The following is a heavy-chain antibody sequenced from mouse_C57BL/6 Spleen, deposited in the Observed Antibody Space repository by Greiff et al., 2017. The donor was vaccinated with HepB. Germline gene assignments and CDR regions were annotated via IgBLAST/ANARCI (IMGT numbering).Heavy chain of an antibody. CDR1: GYTFTDYY. CDR2: INPYNGGT. D-gene: IGHD2-4*01. J-gene: IGHJ3*01. V-gene: IGHV1-19*01. CDR3: ATHYDPFAY. Sequence: VQLQQSGPVLVKPGASVKMSCKASGYTFTDYYMNWVKQSHGKSLEWIGVINPYNGGTSYNQKFKGKATLTVDKSSSTAYMELNSLTSEDSAVYYCATHYDPFAYWGQGTLVTVSA.